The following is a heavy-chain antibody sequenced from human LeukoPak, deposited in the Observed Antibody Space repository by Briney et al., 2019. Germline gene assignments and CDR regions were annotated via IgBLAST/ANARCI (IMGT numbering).Heavy chain of an antibody. CDR3: ARDQNSSGWERVSYYFDY. CDR1: GFTFSSYA. J-gene: IGHJ4*02. D-gene: IGHD6-19*01. Sequence: GRSLRLSCAASGFTFSSYAMHWVRQAPGKGLEWVAVISYDGSNKYYADSVKGRFTISRDNSKNTLYLQMNSLRAEDTAVYYCARDQNSSGWERVSYYFDYWGQGTLVTVSS. V-gene: IGHV3-30*04. CDR2: ISYDGSNK.